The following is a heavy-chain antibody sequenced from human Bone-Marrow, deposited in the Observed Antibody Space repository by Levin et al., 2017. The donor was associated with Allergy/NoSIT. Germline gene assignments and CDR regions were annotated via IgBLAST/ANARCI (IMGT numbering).Heavy chain of an antibody. V-gene: IGHV3-74*01. J-gene: IGHJ5*02. CDR1: GFAFSNYW. Sequence: HTGGSLRLSCAASGFAFSNYWIHWVRQVPGKGLVWVSCSNVHGNITGYADSVKGRFTISRDNTRNTVYLQMNSLRVEDTAVYYCARGGHGLAAWGQGTLVTVSS. CDR2: SNVHGNIT. CDR3: ARGGHGLAA.